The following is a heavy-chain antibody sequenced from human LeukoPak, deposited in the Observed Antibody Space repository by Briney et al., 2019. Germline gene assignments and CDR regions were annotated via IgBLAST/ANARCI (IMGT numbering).Heavy chain of an antibody. V-gene: IGHV1-2*02. Sequence: ASVKASCKASGYTFTGYYMHWVRQAPGQGLEWMGWINPNSGGTNYAQKFQGRVTMTRDTSISTAYMELSRLRSDDTAVYYCARGGHYYGSGSRGPAFDYWGQGTLVTVSS. CDR1: GYTFTGYY. J-gene: IGHJ4*02. D-gene: IGHD3-10*01. CDR3: ARGGHYYGSGSRGPAFDY. CDR2: INPNSGGT.